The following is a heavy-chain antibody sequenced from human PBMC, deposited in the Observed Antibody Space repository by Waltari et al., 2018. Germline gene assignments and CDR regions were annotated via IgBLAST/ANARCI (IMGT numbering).Heavy chain of an antibody. V-gene: IGHV3-30*02. CDR1: GFTFSSYG. CDR2: IRYDGSNK. J-gene: IGHJ4*02. CDR3: AKDEPPYPVFFDY. D-gene: IGHD2-8*01. Sequence: QVQLVESGGGVVQPGGSLRLSCAASGFTFSSYGMHWVRQAPGKGLEWVAFIRYDGSNKYYADSVKGRFTISRDNSKNTLYLQMNSLRAEDTAVYYCAKDEPPYPVFFDYWGQGTLVTVSS.